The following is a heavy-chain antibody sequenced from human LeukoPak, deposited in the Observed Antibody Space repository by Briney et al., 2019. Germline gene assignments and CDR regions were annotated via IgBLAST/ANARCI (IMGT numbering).Heavy chain of an antibody. CDR2: IYRSGST. Sequence: SETLSLTCTVSGGSISGSIYYWGWIRQPPGKGLEWIGYIYRSGSTYYNPSLKSRVTISVDRSKNQFSLKLSSVTAADTAVYYCAREGGEYYYDSSGYYFDYWGQGTLVTVSS. D-gene: IGHD3-22*01. J-gene: IGHJ4*02. CDR3: AREGGEYYYDSSGYYFDY. V-gene: IGHV4-39*07. CDR1: GGSISGSIYY.